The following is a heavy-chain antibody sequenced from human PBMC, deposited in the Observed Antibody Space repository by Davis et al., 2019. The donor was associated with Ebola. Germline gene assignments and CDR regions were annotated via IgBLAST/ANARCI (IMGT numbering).Heavy chain of an antibody. D-gene: IGHD4-23*01. CDR1: GDSVSDNSAA. J-gene: IGHJ5*02. V-gene: IGHV6-1*01. CDR2: TYYRSRWYS. Sequence: HSQTLSLTCAISGDSVSDNSAAWNWIRQSPSRGLEWLGRTYYRSRWYSDYAVSVESRITVKPDTSKNQFSLQLNSVTPEDTAVYYCARDLFVGGFVDWFDPWGQGTLVTVSS. CDR3: ARDLFVGGFVDWFDP.